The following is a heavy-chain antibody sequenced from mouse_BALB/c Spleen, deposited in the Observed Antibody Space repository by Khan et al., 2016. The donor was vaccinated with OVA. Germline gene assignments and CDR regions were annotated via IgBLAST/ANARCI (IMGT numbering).Heavy chain of an antibody. CDR3: ARGGFAY. CDR1: GFAFIDYG. V-gene: IGHV5-15*02. J-gene: IGHJ3*01. CDR2: ISSVAYSI. Sequence: EVELVESGGGLVQPGGSRKLSCAASGFAFIDYGMAWVRQTPGKGPEWIAFISSVAYSIYYADTVTGRLTISRENAKNTLYLEMSSLRSDDTAVYYCARGGFAYWGQGTLVTVSA.